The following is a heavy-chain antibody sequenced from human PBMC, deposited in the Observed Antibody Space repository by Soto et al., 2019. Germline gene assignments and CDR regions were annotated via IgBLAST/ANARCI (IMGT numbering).Heavy chain of an antibody. CDR2: ISSSSSTT. CDR1: GFTFGSYS. Sequence: GGSLRLSCAASGFTFGSYSLNWVRQAPGKGLEWVSYISSSSSTTYYADSVKGRFTISRDNAKNSLYLQMNSLRAEDTAVYYCARDYSSYGPFDYWGQGTLVTVSS. CDR3: ARDYSSYGPFDY. J-gene: IGHJ4*02. V-gene: IGHV3-48*01. D-gene: IGHD5-18*01.